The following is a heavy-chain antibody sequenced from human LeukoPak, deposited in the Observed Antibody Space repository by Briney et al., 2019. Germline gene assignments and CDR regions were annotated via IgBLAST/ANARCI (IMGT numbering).Heavy chain of an antibody. D-gene: IGHD2-15*01. CDR2: IYYSGST. CDR3: ARDLVVVALFDY. CDR1: GGSISSSSYY. J-gene: IGHJ4*02. V-gene: IGHV4-39*07. Sequence: SETLSFTCTVSGGSISSSSYYWGWIRQPPGKGLEWIGSIYYSGSTYYNPSLKSRVTISVDTSKNQFSLKLSSVTAADTAVYYCARDLVVVALFDYWGRGTLVTVSS.